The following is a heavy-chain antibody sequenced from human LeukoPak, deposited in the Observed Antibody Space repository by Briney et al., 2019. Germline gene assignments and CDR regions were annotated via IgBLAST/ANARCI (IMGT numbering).Heavy chain of an antibody. V-gene: IGHV4-38-2*01. Sequence: SETLSLTCAVSGYSISSGYYWGWIRQPPGKGLEWIGSIYHSGSTYYNPSLKSRVTISVDTSKNQLSLKLSSVTAADTAVYYCARGKYFDYWGQGTLVTVSS. J-gene: IGHJ4*02. CDR1: GYSISSGYY. CDR2: IYHSGST. CDR3: ARGKYFDY.